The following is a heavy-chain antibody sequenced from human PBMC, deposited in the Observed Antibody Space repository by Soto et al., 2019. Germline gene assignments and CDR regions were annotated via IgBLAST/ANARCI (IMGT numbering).Heavy chain of an antibody. CDR2: INHSGST. J-gene: IGHJ2*01. D-gene: IGHD2-21*02. CDR3: ARYYGGNLDWYFDL. CDR1: GGSFSGYY. V-gene: IGHV4-34*01. Sequence: QVQLQQWGAGLLKPSETLSLTCAVYGGSFSGYYWSWIRQPPGKGLEWIGEINHSGSTNYNPSLTLRVTVSVSAYKYQYPLKLSSVTVADAAVYYCARYYGGNLDWYFDLWGRGTLVTVSS.